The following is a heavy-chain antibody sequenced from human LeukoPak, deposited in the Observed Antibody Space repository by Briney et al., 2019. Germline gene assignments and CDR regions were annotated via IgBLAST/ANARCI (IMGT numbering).Heavy chain of an antibody. V-gene: IGHV3-33*01. CDR3: ARDPQHSMDV. Sequence: SGGSLRLSCAASGFTFSNHGIHWVRLAPGEGLEWVSAIWYDGSKRCYADSVKGRFTISRDDSKNTVYLQMNSLRADDTAVYYCARDPQHSMDVWGQGTTVTVSS. D-gene: IGHD5-18*01. J-gene: IGHJ6*02. CDR1: GFTFSNHG. CDR2: IWYDGSKR.